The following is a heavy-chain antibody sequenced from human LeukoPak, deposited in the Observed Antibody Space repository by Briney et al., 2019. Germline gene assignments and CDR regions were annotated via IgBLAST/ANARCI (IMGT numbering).Heavy chain of an antibody. J-gene: IGHJ4*02. V-gene: IGHV4-34*01. CDR1: GGSFSGYY. CDR3: ARQGVAAAGFDY. Sequence: PSETLSLTCAVYGGSFSGYYCSWIRQPPGKGLEWIGEINHSGSTNYNPSLKSRVTISVDTSKNQFSLKLSSVTAADTAVYYCARQGVAAAGFDYWGQGTLVTVSS. CDR2: INHSGST. D-gene: IGHD6-13*01.